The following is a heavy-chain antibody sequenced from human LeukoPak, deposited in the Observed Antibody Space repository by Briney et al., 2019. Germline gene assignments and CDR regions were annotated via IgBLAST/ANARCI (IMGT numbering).Heavy chain of an antibody. CDR2: IYHSGST. Sequence: PSETLSLTCTVSGYSISSGYYWGWIRQPPGKGLEWIGSIYHSGSTYYNPSLKSRVTISVDTSKNQFSLKLSSVTAADTAVYYCARDTLGYCSGGSRYSTDYWGQGTLVTVSS. D-gene: IGHD2-15*01. CDR1: GYSISSGYY. J-gene: IGHJ4*02. V-gene: IGHV4-38-2*02. CDR3: ARDTLGYCSGGSRYSTDY.